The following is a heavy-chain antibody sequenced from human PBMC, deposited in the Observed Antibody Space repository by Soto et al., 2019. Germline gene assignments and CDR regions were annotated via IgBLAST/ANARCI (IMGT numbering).Heavy chain of an antibody. V-gene: IGHV4-59*01. J-gene: IGHJ6*02. D-gene: IGHD6-13*01. CDR3: ASGWDSRHESGMDV. CDR2: IYYSGST. CDR1: GDSISIYY. Sequence: SETLSLTCTVSGDSISIYYWSLIRQAPGKGLEWIGYIYYSGSTNYNPSLKGRVTISVDTSKNQFSLKLRFVTAADTAVYYCASGWDSRHESGMDVWGQGTTVTVSS.